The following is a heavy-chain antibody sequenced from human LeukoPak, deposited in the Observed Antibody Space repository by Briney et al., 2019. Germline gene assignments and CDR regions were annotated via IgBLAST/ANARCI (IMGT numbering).Heavy chain of an antibody. CDR1: GFTFSYFW. CDR2: IKQDGSEK. V-gene: IGHV3-7*01. J-gene: IGHJ4*02. Sequence: GGSLRLSCAASGFTFSYFWMHWFRQTPGKGLEWVANIKQDGSEKYYADSVKGRFTISRDTSKNTLYLQMNSLRVEDTAVYYCARGGYDLWSGYRIDYWGQGTLVTVSS. D-gene: IGHD3-3*01. CDR3: ARGGYDLWSGYRIDY.